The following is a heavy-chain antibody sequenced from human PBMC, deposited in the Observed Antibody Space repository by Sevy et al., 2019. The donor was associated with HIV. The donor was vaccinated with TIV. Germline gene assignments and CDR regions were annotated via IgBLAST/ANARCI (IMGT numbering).Heavy chain of an antibody. D-gene: IGHD3-10*01. CDR1: GYTFTSYG. V-gene: IGHV1-18*01. J-gene: IGHJ4*02. CDR3: ARKDFAYGSGSYYPPPFDY. CDR2: ISAYNGNT. Sequence: ASVKVSCKASGYTFTSYGISWVRQAPGQGLEWMGWISAYNGNTNYAQKLQGRVTMTTDTSTSTAYMELRSLRSDDTAVYYCARKDFAYGSGSYYPPPFDYWGQGTLVTVSS.